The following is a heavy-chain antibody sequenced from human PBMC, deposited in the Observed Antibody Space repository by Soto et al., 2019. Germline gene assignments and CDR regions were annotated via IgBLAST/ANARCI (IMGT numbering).Heavy chain of an antibody. CDR2: ISYDGSNK. Sequence: PGGSLRLSCAASGFTFSSYGMHWVRQAPGKGLEWVAVISYDGSNKYYADSVKGRFTISRDNSKNTLYLQMNSLRAEDTAVYYCATDSSGLDYFDYWGQGTLVTVSS. V-gene: IGHV3-30*03. CDR3: ATDSSGLDYFDY. J-gene: IGHJ4*02. CDR1: GFTFSSYG. D-gene: IGHD6-19*01.